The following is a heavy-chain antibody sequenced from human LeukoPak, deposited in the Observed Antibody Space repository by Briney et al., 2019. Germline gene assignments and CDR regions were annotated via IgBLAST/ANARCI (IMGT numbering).Heavy chain of an antibody. CDR3: ASLYGDSPDPFDY. V-gene: IGHV4-38-2*02. CDR2: IYHSGST. D-gene: IGHD4-17*01. Sequence: PSETLSLTCTVSGYSISSGYYWGWIRQPPGKGLEWIGGIYHSGSTYYNPSLKSRVTISVDTSKNQFSLKLSSVTAADTAVYYCASLYGDSPDPFDYWGQGTLVTVSS. J-gene: IGHJ4*02. CDR1: GYSISSGYY.